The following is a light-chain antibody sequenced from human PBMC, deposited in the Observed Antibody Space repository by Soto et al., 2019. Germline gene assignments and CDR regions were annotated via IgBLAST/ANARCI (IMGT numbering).Light chain of an antibody. V-gene: IGKV1-39*01. CDR3: QQTYVTPWT. CDR2: AAS. CDR1: QGISSY. Sequence: DIQMTQSPSTLSASVGDRVTITCRASQGISSYLAWYQQKPGKAPKLLIYAASSLQSGVPSKFSGSASGTDFTLTISSLQPEDFATYYCQQTYVTPWTFGQGTKVDIK. J-gene: IGKJ1*01.